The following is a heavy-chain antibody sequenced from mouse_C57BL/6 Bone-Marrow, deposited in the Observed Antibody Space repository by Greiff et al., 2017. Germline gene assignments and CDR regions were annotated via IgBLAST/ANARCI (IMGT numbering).Heavy chain of an antibody. J-gene: IGHJ2*01. D-gene: IGHD1-1*01. CDR3: ARGEGYYCDPY. CDR2: IYPRSGNT. V-gene: IGHV1-81*01. CDR1: GYTFTSYG. Sequence: QVQLKQSGAELARPGASVKLSCKASGYTFTSYGISWVKQRTGQGLEWIGEIYPRSGNTYYNEKFKGKATLTADKSSSTAYMELRSLTSEDSAVYFCARGEGYYCDPYWGQGTTLTVSS.